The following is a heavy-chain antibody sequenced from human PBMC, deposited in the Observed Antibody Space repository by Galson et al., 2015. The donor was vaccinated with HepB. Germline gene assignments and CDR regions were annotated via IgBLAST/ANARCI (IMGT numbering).Heavy chain of an antibody. J-gene: IGHJ5*02. Sequence: SVKVSCKASGYTFTSYAMHWVRQAPGQRLEWMGWINAGNGNTKYSQKFQGRVTITRDTSASTAYMELSSLRSEDTAVYYCAGDPYVRHNWFDPWGQGTLVTVSS. V-gene: IGHV1-3*01. CDR2: INAGNGNT. D-gene: IGHD3-10*02. CDR3: AGDPYVRHNWFDP. CDR1: GYTFTSYA.